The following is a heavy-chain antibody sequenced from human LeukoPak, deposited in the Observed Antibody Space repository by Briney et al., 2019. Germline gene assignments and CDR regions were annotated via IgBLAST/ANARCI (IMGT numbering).Heavy chain of an antibody. CDR2: IYPGDSDT. J-gene: IGHJ4*02. Sequence: PGESLKISCKGSGYTFTSYWIGWVRQMPGKGLDWMGIIYPGDSDTRYSPSFQGQVTISADKSISTAYLRWSSLKASDTAMYFCASGFGYDLYGIFFDYWGQGTLVTVSS. D-gene: IGHD5-12*01. V-gene: IGHV5-51*01. CDR3: ASGFGYDLYGIFFDY. CDR1: GYTFTSYW.